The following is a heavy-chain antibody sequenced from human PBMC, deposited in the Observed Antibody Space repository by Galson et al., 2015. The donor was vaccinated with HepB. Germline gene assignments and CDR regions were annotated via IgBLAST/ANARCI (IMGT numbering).Heavy chain of an antibody. J-gene: IGHJ5*02. CDR1: GVTFTGYA. CDR3: ARDRGMTMIDRWGFDP. CDR2: IIPIFGTA. V-gene: IGHV1-69*13. D-gene: IGHD3-22*01. Sequence: SVKVSCKASGVTFTGYAINWVRQAPGQGLEWMGRIIPIFGTANSAQKFQGRVTITADESTSTAYMELSNLRSEDTAMYYCARDRGMTMIDRWGFDPWGQGTLVTVSS.